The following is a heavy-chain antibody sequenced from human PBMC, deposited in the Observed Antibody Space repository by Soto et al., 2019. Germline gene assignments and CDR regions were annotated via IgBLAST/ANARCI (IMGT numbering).Heavy chain of an antibody. J-gene: IGHJ4*02. CDR2: IIPIFGTA. CDR1: GGTFSSYA. D-gene: IGHD2-15*01. V-gene: IGHV1-69*13. CDR3: ASYGYCSGGSCYSNFDY. Sequence: SVKVSCKASGGTFSSYAISWVRQAPGQGLEWMGGIIPIFGTANYTQKFQGRVTITADESTSTAYMELSSLRSEDTAVYYCASYGYCSGGSCYSNFDYWGQGTLVTVSS.